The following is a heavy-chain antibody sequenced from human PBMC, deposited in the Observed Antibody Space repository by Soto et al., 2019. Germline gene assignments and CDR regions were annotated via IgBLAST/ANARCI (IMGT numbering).Heavy chain of an antibody. D-gene: IGHD3-22*01. CDR1: GGSMSKSRFY. J-gene: IGHJ5*02. V-gene: IGHV4-39*01. CDR3: ARDFFDSSDYTTNWFDP. Sequence: SETRSLTCSGSGGSMSKSRFYGAWIRQPPGEGLEWIGSIYHTGNAYYNPSLRSRVTISVATSKNQFSLKLTSVAAADAALYYCARDFFDSSDYTTNWFDPWGQGTLVTVS. CDR2: IYHTGNA.